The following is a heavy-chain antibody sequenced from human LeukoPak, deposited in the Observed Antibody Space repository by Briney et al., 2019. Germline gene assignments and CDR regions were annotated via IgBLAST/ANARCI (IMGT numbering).Heavy chain of an antibody. Sequence: GGSLRLSCAASGFTFSSYWMHWVRQAPGKGLVWVSRINSDGSRTSYADSVKGRFTISRDNAKNTLYLQMNSLRAEDTAVYFCARVLTGSYNWFDPWGQGTLVTVSS. V-gene: IGHV3-74*01. J-gene: IGHJ5*02. CDR1: GFTFSSYW. CDR3: ARVLTGSYNWFDP. CDR2: INSDGSRT. D-gene: IGHD1-26*01.